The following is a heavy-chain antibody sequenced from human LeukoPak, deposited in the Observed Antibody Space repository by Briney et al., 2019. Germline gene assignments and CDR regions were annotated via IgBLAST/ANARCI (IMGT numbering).Heavy chain of an antibody. V-gene: IGHV4-59*01. CDR2: IYYRGST. CDR3: ASGPYPAAGTDHQFDY. Sequence: PSETLSLTCTVSGASISSYYWSWIRQPPGKGLEWIGYIYYRGSTNYNPALKSRVTISVDTSKNQFSLRLSSATAADTAVYYCASGPYPAAGTDHQFDYWGQGTLVTVSS. CDR1: GASISSYY. D-gene: IGHD6-13*01. J-gene: IGHJ4*02.